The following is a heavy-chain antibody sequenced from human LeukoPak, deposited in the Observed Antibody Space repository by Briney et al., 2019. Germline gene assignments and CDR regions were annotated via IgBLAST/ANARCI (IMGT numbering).Heavy chain of an antibody. CDR1: GSGFTVYN. J-gene: IGHJ4*02. D-gene: IGHD4-17*01. V-gene: IGHV1-2*02. CDR3: ARDGSRGDYAGFMDY. Sequence: ASVKLSRSTSGSGFTVYNLDWSRLGPGPGQGRVGRIILDSGGTSYAHTIQSRVTMTRDTSISTAYMELSRLRFDDTAVYYCARDGSRGDYAGFMDYWGQGTRVTVSS. CDR2: IILDSGGT.